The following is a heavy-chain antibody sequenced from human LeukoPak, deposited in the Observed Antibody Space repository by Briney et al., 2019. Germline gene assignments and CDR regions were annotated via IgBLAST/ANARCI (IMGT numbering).Heavy chain of an antibody. D-gene: IGHD3-16*01. CDR1: GGSISSYY. V-gene: IGHV4-4*07. J-gene: IGHJ4*02. CDR3: ARQSARTPRGGGCFDN. Sequence: ASETLSLTCTVSGGSISSYYWSWIRQPAGKGLEWIGRIYTSGSTNYNPSLKSRVTISVDTSENQFSLKLSFVTAADTAVYYCARQSARTPRGGGCFDNWGQGTLVTVSS. CDR2: IYTSGST.